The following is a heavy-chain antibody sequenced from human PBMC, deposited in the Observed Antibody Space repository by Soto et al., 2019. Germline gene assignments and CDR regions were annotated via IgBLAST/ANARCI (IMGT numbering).Heavy chain of an antibody. J-gene: IGHJ6*02. CDR2: IIPIFGTA. Sequence: QVQLVQSGAEVKKPGSSVKVSCKASGGTFSSYAISWVRQAPGQGLEWMGGIIPIFGTANYAQKFQGRVTITADESTSRAYRELSSLRSEDTAVYYCARDRRSTMVRGATLYYDGLDVWGQGTTVTVS. V-gene: IGHV1-69*01. D-gene: IGHD3-10*01. CDR3: ARDRRSTMVRGATLYYDGLDV. CDR1: GGTFSSYA.